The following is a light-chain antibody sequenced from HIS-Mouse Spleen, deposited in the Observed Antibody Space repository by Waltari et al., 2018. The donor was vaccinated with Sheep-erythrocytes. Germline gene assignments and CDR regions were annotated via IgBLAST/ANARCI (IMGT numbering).Light chain of an antibody. J-gene: IGLJ3*02. CDR2: EVS. Sequence: QSALTQPPSASGSPGQSVTISCTGTSSDVGGYNYVSWYQQHPGKAPKLMIYEVSKRPSRVPVRMSGSKPGNTASLTVTGLQAEDEADYYCSSYAGSNNWVFGGGTKLTVL. V-gene: IGLV2-8*01. CDR3: SSYAGSNNWV. CDR1: SSDVGGYNY.